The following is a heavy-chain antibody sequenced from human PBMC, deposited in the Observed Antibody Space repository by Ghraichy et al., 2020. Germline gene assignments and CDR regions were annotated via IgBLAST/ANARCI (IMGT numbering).Heavy chain of an antibody. Sequence: ASVKVSCKASGYTFTGYYMHWVRQAPGQGLEWMGWINPNSGGTNYAQKFQGRVTMTRDTSISTAYMELSRLRSDDTAVYYCARDFIVVVPAASYYYYGMDAWGQGTTVTVSS. CDR1: GYTFTGYY. V-gene: IGHV1-2*02. CDR2: INPNSGGT. D-gene: IGHD2-2*01. J-gene: IGHJ6*02. CDR3: ARDFIVVVPAASYYYYGMDA.